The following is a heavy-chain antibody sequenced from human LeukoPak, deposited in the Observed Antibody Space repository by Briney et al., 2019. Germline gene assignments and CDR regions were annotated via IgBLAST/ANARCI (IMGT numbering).Heavy chain of an antibody. CDR1: GFTFSSYW. CDR3: TRVGPHNWVVDY. Sequence: GGSLRLSCAASGFTFSSYWMSWVRQAPGKGLEWVGRTRNKANSYTTNYAASVKGRFTISRDDSKNSLYLQMNSLKTEDTAVYYCTRVGPHNWVVDYWGQGTLVTVSS. V-gene: IGHV3-72*01. CDR2: TRNKANSYTT. D-gene: IGHD1-20*01. J-gene: IGHJ4*02.